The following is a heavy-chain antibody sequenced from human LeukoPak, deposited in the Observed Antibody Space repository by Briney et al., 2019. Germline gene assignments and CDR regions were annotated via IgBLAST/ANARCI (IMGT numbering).Heavy chain of an antibody. CDR2: IKQDGSEK. CDR1: GFTFSSYW. V-gene: IGHV3-7*01. D-gene: IGHD3-10*01. J-gene: IGHJ4*02. Sequence: GGSLRLSCAASGFTFSSYWMSWVRQAPGKGLEWVANIKQDGSEKYYVDSVKGRFTISRDNAKNSLYLQMNSLRAEDTAVYYCARSYIRTLLWFGEGDYWGQGTLVTVSS. CDR3: ARSYIRTLLWFGEGDY.